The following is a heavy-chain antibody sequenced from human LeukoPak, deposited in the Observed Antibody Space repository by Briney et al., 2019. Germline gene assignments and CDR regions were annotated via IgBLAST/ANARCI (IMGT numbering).Heavy chain of an antibody. CDR2: MNIDGSEK. CDR3: ARGAYYYED. CDR1: GFTFSNYW. J-gene: IGHJ4*02. D-gene: IGHD3-22*01. Sequence: GGSLRLSCAASGFTFSNYWMGWVRQAPGKRPEWVANMNIDGSEKYYADSVKGRFSISRDNARNSVYLQMASLRAEDTAVYYCARGAYYYEDWGQGTLVTVSS. V-gene: IGHV3-7*01.